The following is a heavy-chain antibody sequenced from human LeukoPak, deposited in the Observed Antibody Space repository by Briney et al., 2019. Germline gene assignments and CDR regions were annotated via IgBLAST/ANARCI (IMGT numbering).Heavy chain of an antibody. CDR3: ARGMHVSLWFGESKFDF. CDR1: GFTFSSYA. Sequence: GGSLRLSCAASGFTFSSYAMHWVRQAPGKGLEWVAVISYDGSNKYYAGSVKGRFTASRDNSKNTLFLQMSSLRDEDTAVYYCARGMHVSLWFGESKFDFWGQGTLVTVSS. CDR2: ISYDGSNK. J-gene: IGHJ4*01. D-gene: IGHD3-10*01. V-gene: IGHV3-30-3*01.